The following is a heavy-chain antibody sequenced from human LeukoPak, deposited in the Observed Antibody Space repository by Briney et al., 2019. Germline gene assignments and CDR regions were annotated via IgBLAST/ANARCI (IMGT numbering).Heavy chain of an antibody. CDR3: ATYCSGGSCLLHDAFDI. J-gene: IGHJ3*02. D-gene: IGHD2-15*01. CDR1: GFTFSSYG. CDR2: IRYDGSNK. Sequence: GGSLRLSCAASGFTFSSYGMHWVRQAPGKGLEWVAFIRYDGSNKYYADSVKGRFTISRDNSKNTLYLQMNSLRAEDTAVYYCATYCSGGSCLLHDAFDIWGQGTMVTVSS. V-gene: IGHV3-30*02.